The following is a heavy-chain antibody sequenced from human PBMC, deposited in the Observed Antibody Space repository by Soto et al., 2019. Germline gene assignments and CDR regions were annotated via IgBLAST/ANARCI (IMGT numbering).Heavy chain of an antibody. CDR1: GGSFSSYA. J-gene: IGHJ6*02. Sequence: GASVKVSCKFSGGSFSSYALSWVRQAPGQGLEWMGGIIPLFDSATYAQKFQGRVTITADESTSTAYMELSSLRSEDTAVYYCASRVGGYDFWSGYRPPNYYYYGMDVWGQGTTVTVSS. CDR2: IIPLFDSA. CDR3: ASRVGGYDFWSGYRPPNYYYYGMDV. D-gene: IGHD3-3*01. V-gene: IGHV1-69*13.